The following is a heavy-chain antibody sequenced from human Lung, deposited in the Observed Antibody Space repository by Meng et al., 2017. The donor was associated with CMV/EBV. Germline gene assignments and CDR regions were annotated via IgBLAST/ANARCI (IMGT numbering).Heavy chain of an antibody. CDR2: IDPNTGNP. CDR1: GYTFTSYA. D-gene: IGHD5-18*01. V-gene: IGHV7-4-1*02. Sequence: VQLVQPGSELKQPGASVNVSCRPSGYTFTSYAINWVRQASGQGPDWMGWIDPNTGNPTYDQGFTGRFVFSLDTSVSTAYLQINSLRADDTAVYYCARDSPLDGYSLLDYWGQGTLVTVSS. J-gene: IGHJ4*02. CDR3: ARDSPLDGYSLLDY.